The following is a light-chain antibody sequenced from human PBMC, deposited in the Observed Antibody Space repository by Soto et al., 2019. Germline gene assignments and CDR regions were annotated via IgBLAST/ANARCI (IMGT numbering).Light chain of an antibody. CDR2: GNS. V-gene: IGLV1-40*01. J-gene: IGLJ2*01. CDR3: QSYDSSLSVYVV. Sequence: QTVVTQPPSVSGAPGQRVTISCTGSSSNIGAGYDVHWYQQLPGTAPKLLIYGNSNRPSGVPDRFSGSKSCTSASLAITGLQAEDEADYYCQSYDSSLSVYVVFGGGTKLTVL. CDR1: SSNIGAGYD.